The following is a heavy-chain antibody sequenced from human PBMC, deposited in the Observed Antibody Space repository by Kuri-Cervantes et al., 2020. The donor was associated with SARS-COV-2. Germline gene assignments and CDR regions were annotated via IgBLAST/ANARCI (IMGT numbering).Heavy chain of an antibody. CDR2: IDWDDDK. CDR1: GFSLNTSGMC. D-gene: IGHD4-11*01. CDR3: ARIQATTVIADF. V-gene: IGHV2-70*11. J-gene: IGHJ4*02. Sequence: SGPTLVKPTQTLTLTCTFSGFSLNTSGMCMSWIRQPPGKALEWLARIDWDDDKYYSTSLRTRLTISKDTSKNQVVLTVTNVDPVDTATYYCARIQATTVIADFWGQGTLVTVSS.